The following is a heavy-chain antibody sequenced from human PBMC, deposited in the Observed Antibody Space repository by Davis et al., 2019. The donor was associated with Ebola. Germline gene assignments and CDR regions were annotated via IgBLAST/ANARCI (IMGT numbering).Heavy chain of an antibody. V-gene: IGHV3-30*04. CDR1: GLTFRSYA. J-gene: IGHJ4*02. Sequence: GESLKIPCAAPGLTFRSYAVHWVRQAPGKGPEWVGFISYDGRDKLYADSATGRLTISRDNYKNTVYLQMNSLKTEDTAVYYCTREAGRGGASSTDCWGQGTLVTVSS. CDR3: TREAGRGGASSTDC. D-gene: IGHD2-21*01. CDR2: ISYDGRDK.